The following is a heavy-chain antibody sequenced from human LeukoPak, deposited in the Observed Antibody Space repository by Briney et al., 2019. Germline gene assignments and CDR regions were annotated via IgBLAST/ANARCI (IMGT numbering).Heavy chain of an antibody. D-gene: IGHD3-22*01. Sequence: SVKVSCKASGGTFSSYAISWVRQAPGQGLEWMGGIIPIFGTANYAQKFQGRVTITADESTSTAYMELSSLRSEDTAVYYCARDRPAQSYHDSSGYYSFYYWGQGTLVTVSS. CDR2: IIPIFGTA. CDR3: ARDRPAQSYHDSSGYYSFYY. V-gene: IGHV1-69*13. J-gene: IGHJ4*02. CDR1: GGTFSSYA.